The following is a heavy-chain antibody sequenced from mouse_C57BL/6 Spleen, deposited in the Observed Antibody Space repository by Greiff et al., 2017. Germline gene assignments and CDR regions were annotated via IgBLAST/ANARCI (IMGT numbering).Heavy chain of an antibody. Sequence: VQLQESGAELVRPGASVKLSCKASGYTFTDYYINWVKQRPGQGLEWIARIYPGSGNTYYNEKFKGKATLTAEKSSSTAYMQLSSLTSEDSAVYFCARDDDLYYFDYWGQGTTLTVSS. CDR3: ARDDDLYYFDY. J-gene: IGHJ2*01. D-gene: IGHD2-3*01. CDR2: IYPGSGNT. V-gene: IGHV1-76*01. CDR1: GYTFTDYY.